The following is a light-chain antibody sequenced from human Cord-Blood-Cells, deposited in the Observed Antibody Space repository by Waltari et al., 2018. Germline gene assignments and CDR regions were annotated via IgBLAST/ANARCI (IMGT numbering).Light chain of an antibody. CDR2: GNS. J-gene: IGLJ3*02. Sequence: QSLLTQPPSVSGAPGQRVTISCTGSSSNIGAGYAVHWYQQLPGTAPKLLIYGNSNRPSGVPDRFSGSKSGTSASLAITGLQAEDEADYYCQSYDSSLSGSVFGGGTKLTVL. CDR1: SSNIGAGYA. V-gene: IGLV1-40*01. CDR3: QSYDSSLSGSV.